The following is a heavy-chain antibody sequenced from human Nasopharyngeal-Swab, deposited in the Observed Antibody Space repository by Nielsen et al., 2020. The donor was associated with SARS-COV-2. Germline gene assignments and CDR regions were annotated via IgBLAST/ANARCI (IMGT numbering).Heavy chain of an antibody. CDR3: VMYYYGSGSYFDY. CDR2: ISYDGSNK. Sequence: GGSLRLSCAVSGFTFSSYGMHWVRQAPGKGLEWVAVISYDGSNKYYADSVKGRFTISRDNSKNTLYLQMNSLRAEDTAVYYCVMYYYGSGSYFDYWGQGTLVTVSS. CDR1: GFTFSSYG. D-gene: IGHD3-10*01. J-gene: IGHJ4*02. V-gene: IGHV3-30*03.